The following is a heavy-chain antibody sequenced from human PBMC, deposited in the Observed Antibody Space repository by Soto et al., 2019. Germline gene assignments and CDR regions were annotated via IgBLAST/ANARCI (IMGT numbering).Heavy chain of an antibody. J-gene: IGHJ4*02. CDR2: IYHSGSI. CDR3: ARVQDY. V-gene: IGHV4-30-2*01. D-gene: IGHD4-4*01. CDR1: GGSISSGGYS. Sequence: QLQLQESGSGLVKPSQTLSLTCAVSGGSISSGGYSWSWIRQPPWKGLECIGYIYHSGSIYYNPSLKSRVTISVDRSKNQFTLKLSSVTAADTAVYYGARVQDYWGQGTLVTVSS.